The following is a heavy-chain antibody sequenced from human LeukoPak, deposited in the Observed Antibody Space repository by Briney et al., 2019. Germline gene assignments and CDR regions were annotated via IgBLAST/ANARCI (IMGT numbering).Heavy chain of an antibody. Sequence: GGSLRLSCAASGFTFSSYEMDWVRQAPGKGLEWVSYIRSTGGTIYNADSVKGRFTISRGNAKNSLYLQMNSLRAEDTAVYYCARVRGGTTLDYWGQGTLVTVSS. V-gene: IGHV3-48*03. D-gene: IGHD1-1*01. CDR2: IRSTGGTI. CDR3: ARVRGGTTLDY. CDR1: GFTFSSYE. J-gene: IGHJ4*02.